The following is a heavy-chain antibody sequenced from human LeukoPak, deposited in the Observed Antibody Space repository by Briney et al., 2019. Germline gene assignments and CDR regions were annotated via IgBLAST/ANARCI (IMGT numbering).Heavy chain of an antibody. V-gene: IGHV3-13*01. Sequence: GGSLRLSCTASGFTLGGHDMHWVRQTTGDGPERVAAVSAGHHAFYAGSVKGRFTVSREDAKNSLYPQMNSLRAGDTAVYYCVREARGYHYTYFDYWGQGSLVTVSS. J-gene: IGHJ4*02. CDR2: VSAGHHA. CDR1: GFTLGGHD. CDR3: VREARGYHYTYFDY. D-gene: IGHD5-18*01.